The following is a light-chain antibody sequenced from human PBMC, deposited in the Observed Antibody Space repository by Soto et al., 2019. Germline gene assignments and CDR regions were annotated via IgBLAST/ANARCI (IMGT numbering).Light chain of an antibody. CDR3: QSYDSSLSGSAV. CDR1: SSNIGAGYD. CDR2: GNS. J-gene: IGLJ2*01. Sequence: QSVLTQPPSVSGAPGQRVTISCTGSSSNIGAGYDVHWYQQLPGTAPKLLIYGNSNRPSGVPDRFSGSKSGTSASLAITGLQADDEADYYCQSYDSSLSGSAVFGGGTKLTVL. V-gene: IGLV1-40*01.